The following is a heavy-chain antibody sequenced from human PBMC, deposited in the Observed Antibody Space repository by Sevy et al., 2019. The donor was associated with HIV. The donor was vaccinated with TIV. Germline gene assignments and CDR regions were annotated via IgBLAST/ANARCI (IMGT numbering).Heavy chain of an antibody. J-gene: IGHJ5*02. Sequence: ETLSLTCTVFGGSISSYYWNWIRQPPGKGLEWIGYIYYSGSTNYNPSLKSRVTISVDMSKNQFSLKLSSMTAADTAVYYCARESPLGVEWELSRPQNWFDPWGQGTLVTVSS. D-gene: IGHD1-26*01. V-gene: IGHV4-59*01. CDR2: IYYSGST. CDR3: ARESPLGVEWELSRPQNWFDP. CDR1: GGSISSYY.